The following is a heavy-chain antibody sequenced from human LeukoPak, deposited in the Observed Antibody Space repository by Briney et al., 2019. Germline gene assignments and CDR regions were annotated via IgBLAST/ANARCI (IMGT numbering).Heavy chain of an antibody. CDR1: GGTFSSYA. V-gene: IGHV1-69*04. Sequence: SVKVSCKASGGTFSSYAISWVRQAPGQGLEWMGRIIPIFGIANYAQKFQGRVTITADKSTSTAYMELSSLRSEDTAVYYCARAGVASSSRVYYFDYWGQGTLVTVSS. J-gene: IGHJ4*02. CDR2: IIPIFGIA. CDR3: ARAGVASSSRVYYFDY. D-gene: IGHD3-3*01.